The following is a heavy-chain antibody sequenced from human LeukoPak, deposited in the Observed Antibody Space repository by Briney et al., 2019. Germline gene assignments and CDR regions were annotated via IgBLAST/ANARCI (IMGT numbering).Heavy chain of an antibody. CDR2: MNSNSGNT. Sequence: ASVKVSCKASGYTFTSYDINWVRQAPGQGLEWMGWMNSNSGNTGYAQKFQGRLTITRITSISTAYMELSSLRSEDTAVYYCARGASRSFDYWGQGTLVTVSS. CDR1: GYTFTSYD. D-gene: IGHD2-15*01. V-gene: IGHV1-8*03. CDR3: ARGASRSFDY. J-gene: IGHJ4*02.